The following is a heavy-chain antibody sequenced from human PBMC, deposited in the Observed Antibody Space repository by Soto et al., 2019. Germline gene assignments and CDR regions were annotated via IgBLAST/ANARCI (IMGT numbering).Heavy chain of an antibody. CDR2: ISANNDHT. J-gene: IGHJ4*02. V-gene: IGHV1-18*01. Sequence: QVQLVQSGAEVKKPGASVKVSCKASGYTLNTYGITWVRQAPGQGLEWMGWISANNDHTNYPQKLQGRVTMTTGTSTSTAYMELRSMTSEDTAVYFCERVTYFDYWGQGTLVTVSS. CDR1: GYTLNTYG. CDR3: ERVTYFDY.